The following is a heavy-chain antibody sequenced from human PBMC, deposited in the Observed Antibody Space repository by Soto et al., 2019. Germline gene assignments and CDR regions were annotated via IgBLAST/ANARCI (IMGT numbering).Heavy chain of an antibody. CDR2: ISASGDST. Sequence: WGSLRLSCLASGFIFHTYAMNWVRQAPGKGLEWVSAISASGDSTFHADSLRGRFTISRDNSKDTLYLQMNSLTAEDTALYYCSKGTGTTRLYSMDVWGQGTTVTVSS. V-gene: IGHV3-23*01. D-gene: IGHD1-7*01. CDR1: GFIFHTYA. J-gene: IGHJ6*02. CDR3: SKGTGTTRLYSMDV.